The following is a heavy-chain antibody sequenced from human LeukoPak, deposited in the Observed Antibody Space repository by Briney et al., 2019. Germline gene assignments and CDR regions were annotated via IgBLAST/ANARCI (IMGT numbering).Heavy chain of an antibody. CDR1: GFTVSSNY. CDR2: IYSGGST. Sequence: QPGGSLRLSCAASGFTVSSNYMSWVRQAPGKGLEWVSVIYSGGSTYYADSVKGRFTISRDNSKNTLYLQMNSLRAEDTAVYYCAKDARSSFYFDYWGQGTLVTVSS. V-gene: IGHV3-53*01. D-gene: IGHD6-13*01. J-gene: IGHJ4*02. CDR3: AKDARSSFYFDY.